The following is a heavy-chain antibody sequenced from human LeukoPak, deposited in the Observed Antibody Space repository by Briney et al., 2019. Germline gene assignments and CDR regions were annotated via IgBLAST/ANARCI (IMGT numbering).Heavy chain of an antibody. CDR2: ISWNSGSI. CDR3: AKDTRRYCSSTSCSYFDY. CDR1: GFTFDDYA. D-gene: IGHD2-2*01. Sequence: GRSLRLSCAASGFTFDDYAMHWVRQAPGKGLEWVSGISWNSGSIGYADSVKGRFTISRDNAKNSLYLQMNSLRAEDTALYYCAKDTRRYCSSTSCSYFDYWGQGTLVTVSS. V-gene: IGHV3-9*01. J-gene: IGHJ4*02.